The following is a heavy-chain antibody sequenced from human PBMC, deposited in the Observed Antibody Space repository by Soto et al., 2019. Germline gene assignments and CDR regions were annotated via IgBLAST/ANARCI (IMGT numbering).Heavy chain of an antibody. D-gene: IGHD2-2*01. CDR2: ISARGGSL. CDR3: VRGIPSQYSSTWLYWHFDL. J-gene: IGHJ2*01. Sequence: EVHLLESGGGLVQPGGSLRLSCAASGFSFSSYAMVWVRQAPGKGLEWVSVISARGGSLYFADSVKGRFTISRDNSKNTLNLQMNSLRGDDTAMYFCVRGIPSQYSSTWLYWHFDLWGPGTLVTVSS. V-gene: IGHV3-23*01. CDR1: GFSFSSYA.